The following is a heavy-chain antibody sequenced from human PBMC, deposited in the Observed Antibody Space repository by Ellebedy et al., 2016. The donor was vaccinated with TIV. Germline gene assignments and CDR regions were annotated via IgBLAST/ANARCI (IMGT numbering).Heavy chain of an antibody. CDR1: GFTFSSYA. V-gene: IGHV3-23*01. CDR2: ISSTGSRT. CDR3: AKGRGGGSDSSAPRYYFDY. J-gene: IGHJ4*02. D-gene: IGHD3-22*01. Sequence: PGGSLSLSCAASGFTFSSYAMSWVRQAPGKGLAWVSTISSTGSRTYYADSVEGRFIISRDNSKKTLSLQMNSLRAENTAVYYCAKGRGGGSDSSAPRYYFDYWGLGTLVTVSS.